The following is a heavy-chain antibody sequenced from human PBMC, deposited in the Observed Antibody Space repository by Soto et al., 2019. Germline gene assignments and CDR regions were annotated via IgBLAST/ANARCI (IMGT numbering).Heavy chain of an antibody. V-gene: IGHV3-23*01. CDR1: GFTFSSYA. CDR3: AKFKYGLVLNLDY. Sequence: WVSLRLSCAASGFTFSSYAMSWVRQPTGKGLEWVSAISGSGGSTYYADSVKGRFTISRDNSKNTLYLQMNSLRAEDTAVYYCAKFKYGLVLNLDYWGQGTPVTVSS. D-gene: IGHD6-13*01. CDR2: ISGSGGST. J-gene: IGHJ4*02.